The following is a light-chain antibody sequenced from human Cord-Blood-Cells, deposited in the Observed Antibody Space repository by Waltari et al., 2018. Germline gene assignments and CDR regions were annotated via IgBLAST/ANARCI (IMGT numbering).Light chain of an antibody. V-gene: IGLV2-23*02. CDR3: CSYAGSSTWV. Sequence: QSALTQPASVSGSPGQSITISCTGTSRDVGSYNLVSWYQQQPGKAPKRMIYEVRKRPSGVSNRFSGSKSGNTASLTISGLQAEDEADYYCCSYAGSSTWVFGGGTKLTVL. CDR2: EVR. J-gene: IGLJ3*02. CDR1: SRDVGSYNL.